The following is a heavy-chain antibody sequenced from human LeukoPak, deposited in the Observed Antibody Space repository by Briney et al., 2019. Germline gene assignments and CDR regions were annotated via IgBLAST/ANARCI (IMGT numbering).Heavy chain of an antibody. D-gene: IGHD6-13*01. CDR1: GYTFTSYG. J-gene: IGHJ4*02. CDR2: ISAYNGNT. Sequence: ASVKVSCKASGYTFTSYGIGWVRQAPGQGLEWMGWISAYNGNTNYAQKLQGRVTMTTDTSTSTAYMELRSLRSDDTAVYYCARGAYSSSWSPLDYWGQGTLVTVSS. CDR3: ARGAYSSSWSPLDY. V-gene: IGHV1-18*01.